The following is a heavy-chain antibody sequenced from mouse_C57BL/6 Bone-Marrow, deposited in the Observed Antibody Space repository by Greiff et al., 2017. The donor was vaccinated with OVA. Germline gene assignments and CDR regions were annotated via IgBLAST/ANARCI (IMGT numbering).Heavy chain of an antibody. V-gene: IGHV1-64*01. CDR3: AREDDYGYFDY. Sequence: QVQLKQPGAELVKPGASVKLSCKASGYTFTSYWMHWVKQRPGQGLEWIGMIHPNSGSTNNNEKFKSKATLTVDKSSSTAYMQLSSLTSEDSAVYYCAREDDYGYFDYWGQGTTLTVSS. D-gene: IGHD2-4*01. CDR1: GYTFTSYW. J-gene: IGHJ2*01. CDR2: IHPNSGST.